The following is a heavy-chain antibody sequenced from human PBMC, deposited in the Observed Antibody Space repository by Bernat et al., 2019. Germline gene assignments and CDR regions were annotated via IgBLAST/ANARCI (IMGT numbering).Heavy chain of an antibody. D-gene: IGHD4-23*01. J-gene: IGHJ6*03. CDR3: AREGGVKLPTYYYYMDV. CDR2: INSDGSST. V-gene: IGHV3-74*01. CDR1: GFTFSSYW. Sequence: EVQLVESGGGLVQPGGSLRLSCAASGFTFSSYWMHWVRQAPGKGLVWVSRINSDGSSTSYADCVKGGLTISRDNDKNTLYLQMNSLRAEDTAVYYCAREGGVKLPTYYYYMDVWGKGTTVTVSS.